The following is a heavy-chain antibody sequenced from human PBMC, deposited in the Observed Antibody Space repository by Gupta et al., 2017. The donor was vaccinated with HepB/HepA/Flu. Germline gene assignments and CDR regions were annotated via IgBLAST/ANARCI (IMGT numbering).Heavy chain of an antibody. V-gene: IGHV2-5*01. Sequence: QITLKESGPTLVKPTQTLTLTCTFSGFSLSTSGVGVGWIRQPPGKALEWLALIYWNDDKRYSPSLKSRLTITKDTSKNQVVLTMTNMDPVDTATYYCAHSGVVGGWLQFGGFDYWGQGTLVTVSS. CDR3: AHSGVVGGWLQFGGFDY. J-gene: IGHJ4*02. CDR2: IYWNDDK. D-gene: IGHD5-12*01. CDR1: GFSLSTSGVG.